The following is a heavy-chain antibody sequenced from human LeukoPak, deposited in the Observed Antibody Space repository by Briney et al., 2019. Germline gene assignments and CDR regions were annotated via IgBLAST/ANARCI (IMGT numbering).Heavy chain of an antibody. Sequence: SETLSLTCAVYGGSFSGYYWSWIRQPPGKGLECIGEINHSGSTNYNPSLKSRVTISVDTSKNQFSLKLSSVTAADTAVYYCARGSVVYCSGGSCYSHPYYYGMDVWGQGTTVTVSS. J-gene: IGHJ6*02. CDR3: ARGSVVYCSGGSCYSHPYYYGMDV. V-gene: IGHV4-34*01. CDR2: INHSGST. CDR1: GGSFSGYY. D-gene: IGHD2-15*01.